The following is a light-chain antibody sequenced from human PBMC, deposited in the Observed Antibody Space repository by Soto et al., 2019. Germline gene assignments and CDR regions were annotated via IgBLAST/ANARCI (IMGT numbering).Light chain of an antibody. CDR1: QSVSSSY. V-gene: IGKV3-20*01. J-gene: IGKJ1*01. Sequence: IVLTQSLGTLSLSSGERAALSCRASQSVSSSYLAWYQQKPGQAPRLLIYGASSRATGIPDRFSGSGSGTDFTLTISRLEPEDFAVYYCQQYDSSPKTFGQGTKVEI. CDR3: QQYDSSPKT. CDR2: GAS.